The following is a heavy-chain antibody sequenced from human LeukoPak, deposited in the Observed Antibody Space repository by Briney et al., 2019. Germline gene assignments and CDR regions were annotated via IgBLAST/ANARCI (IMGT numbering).Heavy chain of an antibody. D-gene: IGHD6-13*01. CDR1: GFTFSSYA. J-gene: IGHJ4*02. CDR3: AREIAAVVDY. CDR2: ISYDGSNK. Sequence: GRSLRLSCAASGFTFSSYAMHWVRQAPGKGPEWVAVISYDGSNKYYADSVKGRFTISRDNSKNTLYLQMNSLRAEDTAVYYCAREIAAVVDYWGQGTLVTVSS. V-gene: IGHV3-30*04.